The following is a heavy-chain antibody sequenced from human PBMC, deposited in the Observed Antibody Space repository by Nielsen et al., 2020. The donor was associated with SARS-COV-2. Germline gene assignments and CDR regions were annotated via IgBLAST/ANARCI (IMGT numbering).Heavy chain of an antibody. Sequence: SETLSLTCTVSGDSISSGNYYWTWIRQHPGKGLEWIGYIYSGGSAYYSPSLKSRLTIPVDTSKNQFSLELSSVTAADTAIYYCARHAYGDYPGDWSSDLWGRGTLVTVSS. V-gene: IGHV4-31*03. CDR3: ARHAYGDYPGDWSSDL. J-gene: IGHJ2*01. CDR1: GDSISSGNYY. CDR2: IYSGGSA. D-gene: IGHD4-17*01.